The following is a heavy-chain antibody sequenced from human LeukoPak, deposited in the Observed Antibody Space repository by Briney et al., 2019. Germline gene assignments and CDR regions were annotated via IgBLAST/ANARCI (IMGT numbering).Heavy chain of an antibody. Sequence: GGSLRLSCVASGFTLDAYATHWVRQARGKGLEWVSHINADGGRTYYADSVKGRFTISRDNAKNSLYLQMNSLREDTAVYYCARARYNWNEGYSYYSMDVWGKGTTVTVSS. CDR2: INADGGRT. V-gene: IGHV3-43*02. CDR3: ARARYNWNEGYSYYSMDV. J-gene: IGHJ6*03. D-gene: IGHD1-1*01. CDR1: GFTLDAYA.